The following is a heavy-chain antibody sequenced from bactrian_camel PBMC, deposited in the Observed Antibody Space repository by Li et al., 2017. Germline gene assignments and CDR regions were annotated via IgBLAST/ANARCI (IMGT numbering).Heavy chain of an antibody. J-gene: IGHJ4*01. V-gene: IGHV3S63*01. CDR1: AYTYKC. D-gene: IGHD4*01. CDR2: IYSMDDTT. Sequence: HVQLVESGGGSVQAGGSLRLSCAASAYTYKCMAWFRGPPGMEREGIAGIYSMDDTTTYDDSVKDRFTISQDSAKNTVWLQMNSLKPEDTAVYHCAATASGWRLYGDCAHVLTYWTPGTQVTVS.